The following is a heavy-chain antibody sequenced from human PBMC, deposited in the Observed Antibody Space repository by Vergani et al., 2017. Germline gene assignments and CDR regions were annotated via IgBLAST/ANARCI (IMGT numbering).Heavy chain of an antibody. V-gene: IGHV5-51*01. D-gene: IGHD1-26*01. J-gene: IGHJ5*02. CDR2: IYPGDSDT. Sequence: EVQLVQSGAEVNKPGESLKISCKGSGYSFTSYWIGWVRQMPGNVVEWMGIIYPGDSDTRYRPAFQGQCNLSADKSISTAYLQWSSLKASDTAMYYCARLGPVGATTSGWFDPWGQGTLVTVSS. CDR3: ARLGPVGATTSGWFDP. CDR1: GYSFTSYW.